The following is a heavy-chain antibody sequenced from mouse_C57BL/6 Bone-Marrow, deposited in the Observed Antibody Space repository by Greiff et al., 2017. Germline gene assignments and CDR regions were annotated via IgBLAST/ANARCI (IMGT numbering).Heavy chain of an antibody. J-gene: IGHJ4*01. CDR1: GYAFTNYL. D-gene: IGHD2-4*01. CDR2: INPGSGGT. V-gene: IGHV1-54*01. CDR3: ARCDYDYAMDY. Sequence: QVQLKESGAELVRPGTSVKVSCKASGYAFTNYLIEWVKQRPGQGLEWIGVINPGSGGTNYNEKFKGKATLTADKSSSTAYMQLSSLTSEDSAVYVCARCDYDYAMDYWGQGTSVTVSS.